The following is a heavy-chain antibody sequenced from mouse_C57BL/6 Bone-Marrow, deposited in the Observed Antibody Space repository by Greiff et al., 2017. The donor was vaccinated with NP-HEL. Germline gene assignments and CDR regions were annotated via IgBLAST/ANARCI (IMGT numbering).Heavy chain of an antibody. Sequence: EVMLVESGGGLVQPGGSLSLSCAASGFTFTDYYMSWVRQPPGKALEWLGFIRNKANGYTTEYSASVKGRFTISRDNSQSILYLQMNALRAEDSATYYCARPYYYGSSYGAMDYWGQGTSVTVSS. CDR1: GFTFTDYY. J-gene: IGHJ4*01. D-gene: IGHD1-1*01. CDR3: ARPYYYGSSYGAMDY. V-gene: IGHV7-3*01. CDR2: IRNKANGYTT.